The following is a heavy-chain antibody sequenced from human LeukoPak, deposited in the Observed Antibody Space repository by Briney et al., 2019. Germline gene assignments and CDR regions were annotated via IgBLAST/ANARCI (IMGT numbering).Heavy chain of an antibody. Sequence: GGSLRLSCAASGFTVSGYYMSWVRQAPGKGLEWVSTIYSDGSTYYADSVKGRFIISRDNSKNTLYLQMYSLGAEDTAVYFCVGGEWLRSGLGYWGQGTLVTVSS. CDR3: VGGEWLRSGLGY. CDR1: GFTVSGYY. CDR2: IYSDGST. J-gene: IGHJ4*02. V-gene: IGHV3-53*01. D-gene: IGHD5-12*01.